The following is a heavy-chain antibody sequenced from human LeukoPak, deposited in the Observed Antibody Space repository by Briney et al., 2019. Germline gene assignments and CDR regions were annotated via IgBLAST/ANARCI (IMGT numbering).Heavy chain of an antibody. Sequence: RGESLKISCKGSGYSFPDYWIGWVRQMPGEGLELMGIIYPGDSDTRYSPSFQGQVTISADKSISTTYLQWSSLEASDSGMYYCARKLELTAPLDYWGQGTLVTVSS. CDR2: IYPGDSDT. D-gene: IGHD1-26*01. CDR1: GYSFPDYW. CDR3: ARKLELTAPLDY. J-gene: IGHJ4*02. V-gene: IGHV5-51*01.